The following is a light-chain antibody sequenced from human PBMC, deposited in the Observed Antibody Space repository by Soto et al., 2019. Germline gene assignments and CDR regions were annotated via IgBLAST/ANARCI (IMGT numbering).Light chain of an antibody. V-gene: IGLV2-14*01. CDR3: ASYTSGSTTYV. Sequence: QSVLTQPASVSGSPGQSITISCTGTSSDVGGYNYVSWYQQHPGKAPKLMIYDVTNRPSGVSDRFSGSKSGNTASLTISGLQAEDEADYYCASYTSGSTTYVFGTGTKGTVL. CDR1: SSDVGGYNY. J-gene: IGLJ1*01. CDR2: DVT.